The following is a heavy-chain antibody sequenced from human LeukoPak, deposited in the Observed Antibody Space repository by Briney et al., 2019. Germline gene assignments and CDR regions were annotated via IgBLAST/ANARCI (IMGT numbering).Heavy chain of an antibody. D-gene: IGHD5-24*01. V-gene: IGHV1-46*01. J-gene: IGHJ4*02. CDR1: GYTLTSYN. CDR3: ARTRDDYTHADY. Sequence: AASVKVSCKASGYTLTSYNMHWVRQAPGQGLEWMGIINPSGGSTSYAQKFQGRVTMTRDTSTSTVYMELSSLRSEDTAVYYCARTRDDYTHADYWGQGTLVTVSS. CDR2: INPSGGST.